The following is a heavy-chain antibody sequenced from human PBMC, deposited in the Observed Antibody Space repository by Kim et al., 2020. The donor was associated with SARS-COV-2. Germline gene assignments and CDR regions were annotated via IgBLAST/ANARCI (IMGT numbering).Heavy chain of an antibody. CDR1: GYIFSSIA. V-gene: IGHV7-4-1*02. CDR2: MNTNTGNP. CDR3: ATRYSTSYFDL. Sequence: ASVKVSCKASGYIFSSIAIHWVRQAPGQGLEWMGWMNTNTGNPAYAQGFTGRFGFSLDTSVSTAYLQISSLRAEDTAVYYCATRYSTSYFDLWGRGTLVT. J-gene: IGHJ2*01. D-gene: IGHD6-13*01.